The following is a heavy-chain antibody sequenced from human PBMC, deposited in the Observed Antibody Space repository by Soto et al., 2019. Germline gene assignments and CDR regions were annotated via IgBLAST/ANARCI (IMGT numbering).Heavy chain of an antibody. CDR1: GYTLNTYY. V-gene: IGHV1-46*02. Sequence: ASVKVSCKPSGYTLNTYYLHWVRQAPGQGLEWMGIIHPSCGGSNYAQKFLGRVTMTRDTSASTAYMELSSLRSEDTAVYYCARGGRIYWYFDLWGRGTLVTVYS. CDR3: ARGGRIYWYFDL. J-gene: IGHJ2*01. D-gene: IGHD1-26*01. CDR2: IHPSCGGS.